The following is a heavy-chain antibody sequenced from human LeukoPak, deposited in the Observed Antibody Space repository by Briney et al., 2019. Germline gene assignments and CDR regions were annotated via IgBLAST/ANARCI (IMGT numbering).Heavy chain of an antibody. CDR1: GGSFSGYY. CDR2: INHSGST. J-gene: IGHJ4*02. V-gene: IGHV4-34*01. D-gene: IGHD1-26*01. CDR3: ARAATLDY. Sequence: SETLSLTCAVYGGSFSGYYRSWIRQPPGKGLEWIGEINHSGSTNYNPSLKSRVTISVDTSKNQFSLKLSSVTAADTAVYYCARAATLDYWGQGALVTVSS.